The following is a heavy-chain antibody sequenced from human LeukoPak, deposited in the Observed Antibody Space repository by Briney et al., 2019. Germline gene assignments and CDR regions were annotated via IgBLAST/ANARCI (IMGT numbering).Heavy chain of an antibody. Sequence: SETLSLTCTVSGGSISSYYWSWIRQPPGKGLEWIGYIYYSGSTNYNPSLKSRVTISVDTSKNQFSLKLCSVTAADTAVYYCARYGYYYGMDVWGQGTTVTVSS. CDR2: IYYSGST. CDR3: ARYGYYYGMDV. D-gene: IGHD1-1*01. CDR1: GGSISSYY. J-gene: IGHJ6*02. V-gene: IGHV4-59*01.